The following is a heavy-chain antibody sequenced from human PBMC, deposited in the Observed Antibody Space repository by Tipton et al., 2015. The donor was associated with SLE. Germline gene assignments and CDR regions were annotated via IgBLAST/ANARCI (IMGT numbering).Heavy chain of an antibody. D-gene: IGHD6-13*01. CDR3: AKTSSRYPYFDY. CDR2: IYYSGST. Sequence: TLSLTCAVYGGSFSGYYWGWIRQPPGKGLEWIGSIYYSGSTYYNPSLKSRVTISVDTSKNQFSLNLSSVTAADTAMYYCAKTSSRYPYFDYWGQGTLVTVSS. V-gene: IGHV4-39*01. CDR1: GGSFSGYY. J-gene: IGHJ4*02.